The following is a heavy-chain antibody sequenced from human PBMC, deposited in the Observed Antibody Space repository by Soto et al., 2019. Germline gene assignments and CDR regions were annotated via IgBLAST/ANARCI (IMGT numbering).Heavy chain of an antibody. CDR2: ISYDGSNK. V-gene: IGHV3-30-3*01. Sequence: GGSLRLSCAASGFTFRSYAMHWVRQAPGKGLEWVAVISYDGSNKYYADSVKGRFTISRDNSKNTLYLQMNSLRAEDTAVYYCARAWLGSWDFDYWGQGTLVTVSS. CDR3: ARAWLGSWDFDY. D-gene: IGHD3-22*01. CDR1: GFTFRSYA. J-gene: IGHJ4*02.